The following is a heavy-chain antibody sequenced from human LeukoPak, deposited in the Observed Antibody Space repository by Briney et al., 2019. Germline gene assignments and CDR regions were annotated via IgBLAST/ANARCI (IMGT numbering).Heavy chain of an antibody. J-gene: IGHJ4*02. CDR1: GFTFSSYA. CDR2: ISYDGSNK. D-gene: IGHD1-1*01. CDR3: ARDQLLPTSPLDY. V-gene: IGHV3-30*04. Sequence: GGSLRLSCAASGFTFSSYAMHWVRQAPGKGLEWVAVISYDGSNKYYADSVKGRFTISRDNSKNTLYLQINSLRAEDTAVYYCARDQLLPTSPLDYWGQGTLVTVSS.